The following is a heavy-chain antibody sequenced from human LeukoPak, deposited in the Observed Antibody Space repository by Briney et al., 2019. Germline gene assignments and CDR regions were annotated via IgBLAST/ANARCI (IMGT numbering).Heavy chain of an antibody. Sequence: PGESLRLSCAASGFNSGNYWMSWVRQAPGQRLEWLANIKQDGIETYYLDSVRGRFTISRDSARNSVYLQMNSLRADETAVYFCARFIASPGPDAFDIWGQGTLVTVSS. CDR1: GFNSGNYW. D-gene: IGHD6-13*01. CDR3: ARFIASPGPDAFDI. J-gene: IGHJ3*02. V-gene: IGHV3-7*01. CDR2: IKQDGIET.